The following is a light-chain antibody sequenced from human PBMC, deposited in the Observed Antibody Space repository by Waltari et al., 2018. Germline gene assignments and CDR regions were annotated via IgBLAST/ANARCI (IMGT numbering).Light chain of an antibody. V-gene: IGKV3-20*01. CDR3: QHYVSLPVT. CDR2: GAS. CDR1: QSVGRS. Sequence: TLSCRASQSVGRSLAWYQQKPGQAPRLLIYGASIRATGIPDRFSGGGSGTDFSLTISRLESEDFAAYHCQHYVSLPVTFGQGTKVEIK. J-gene: IGKJ1*01.